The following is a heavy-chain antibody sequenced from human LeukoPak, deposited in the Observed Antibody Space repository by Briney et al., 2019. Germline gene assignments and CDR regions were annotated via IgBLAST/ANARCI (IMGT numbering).Heavy chain of an antibody. D-gene: IGHD6-19*01. CDR2: IYTSGST. Sequence: PSETLSLTCTVSGGSISSYYWSWIRQPAGKGLEWIGRIYTSGSTNYNPSLKSRVSMSVDTSKNQFSLKLTSVTAADTAVYYCARDRDSSGWYWIFDFWGQGTLVTVSS. J-gene: IGHJ4*02. CDR1: GGSISSYY. CDR3: ARDRDSSGWYWIFDF. V-gene: IGHV4-4*07.